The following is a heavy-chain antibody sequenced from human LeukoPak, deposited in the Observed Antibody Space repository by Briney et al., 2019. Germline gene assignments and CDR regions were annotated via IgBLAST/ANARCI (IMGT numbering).Heavy chain of an antibody. J-gene: IGHJ4*02. CDR1: GYSFTSYW. CDR2: IYPGDSDT. V-gene: IGHV5-51*01. CDR3: ASHQSSSWFDY. Sequence: HGESLKISCKGSGYSFTSYWIGWVRQMHGKGLEWVGIIYPGDSDTRHSPSFQGQVTISADKSISTAYLQWSSLKASDTAMYYCASHQSSSWFDYWGQGTLVTVSS. D-gene: IGHD6-13*01.